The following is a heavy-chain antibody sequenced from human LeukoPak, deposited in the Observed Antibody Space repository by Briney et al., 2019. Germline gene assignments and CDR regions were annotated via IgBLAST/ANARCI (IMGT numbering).Heavy chain of an antibody. J-gene: IGHJ5*01. V-gene: IGHV1-69-2*01. Sequence: ASVKVSCKASGYSFTDYYMHWVQQAPGKGLEWMGQFDPDDGETRYAEKFQGRVTISADMSTKTSYLDVRGLRSEDTAVYYCARMSRVPRGWFDFWGQGTQVIVSP. CDR3: ARMSRVPRGWFDF. D-gene: IGHD4/OR15-4a*01. CDR1: GYSFTDYY. CDR2: FDPDDGET.